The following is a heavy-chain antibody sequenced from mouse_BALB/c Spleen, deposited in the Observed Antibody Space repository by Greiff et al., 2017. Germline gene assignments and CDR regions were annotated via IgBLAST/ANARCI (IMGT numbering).Heavy chain of an antibody. D-gene: IGHD1-1*02. CDR1: GFTFSSFG. CDR2: ISSGSSTI. V-gene: IGHV5-17*02. J-gene: IGHJ4*01. CDR3: ARPEGLWNYAMDY. Sequence: DVQLVESGGGLVQPGGSRKLSCAASGFTFSSFGMHWVRQAPEKGLEWVAYISSGSSTIYYADTVKGRFTISRDNPKNTLFLQMTSLRSEDTAMYYCARPEGLWNYAMDYWGQGTSVTVAS.